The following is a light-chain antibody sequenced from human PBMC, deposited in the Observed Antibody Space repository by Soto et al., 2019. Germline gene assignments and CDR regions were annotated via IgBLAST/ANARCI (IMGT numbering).Light chain of an antibody. CDR2: RAS. CDR1: QSINSN. CDR3: QQYGSSGT. V-gene: IGKV3-15*01. Sequence: EIVMTQSPGTLSLSPGERATLSCRASQSINSNLAWYQQKPGQAPRLFMFRASSRATGIPARFSGSGSGTEFNLTISSLQSEDFAVYYCQQYGSSGTFGQGTKVEIK. J-gene: IGKJ1*01.